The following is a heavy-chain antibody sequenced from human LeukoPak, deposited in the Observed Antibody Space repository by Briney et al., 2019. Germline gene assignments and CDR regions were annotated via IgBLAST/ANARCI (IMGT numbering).Heavy chain of an antibody. D-gene: IGHD4-23*01. Sequence: GSLLLSCFTSGFTFISYGTHWVRQAPGTGLEWVAFIQYDGRKKLCGDSVKGRCTISRDTSSNTIYLQVDSLRGEDTAVYYCAKDNGNFLTPDWWGQGTLVSVSS. V-gene: IGHV3-30*02. J-gene: IGHJ4*02. CDR1: GFTFISYG. CDR3: AKDNGNFLTPDW. CDR2: IQYDGRKK.